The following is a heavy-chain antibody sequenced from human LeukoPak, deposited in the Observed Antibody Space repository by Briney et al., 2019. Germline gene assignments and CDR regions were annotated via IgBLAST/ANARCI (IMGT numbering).Heavy chain of an antibody. V-gene: IGHV3-11*01. J-gene: IGHJ3*02. CDR3: ARDVKPYYYDSSGSFDAFDI. CDR1: GFTFSDYY. Sequence: GVSLRLSCAASGFTFSDYYMSWIRQAPGKGLEWVSYISRSGSTIYYADSVKGRFTISRDNAKNSLYLQMNSLRAEDTAVYYCARDVKPYYYDSSGSFDAFDIWGQGTMVTVSS. CDR2: ISRSGSTI. D-gene: IGHD3-22*01.